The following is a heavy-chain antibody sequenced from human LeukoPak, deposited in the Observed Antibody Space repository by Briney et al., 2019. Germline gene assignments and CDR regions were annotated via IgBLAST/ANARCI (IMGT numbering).Heavy chain of an antibody. CDR2: INWNSGSI. CDR1: GFTFDDYA. CDR3: TKGNSHTKTYYFDY. V-gene: IGHV3-9*03. D-gene: IGHD1-7*01. Sequence: GGSLRLSCAASGFTFDDYAMHWVRQGPGKGLEWVSSINWNSGSIDYADSVKGRFTISRDNAKNSLYLQMNSLRAEDMALYYCTKGNSHTKTYYFDYWGQGTLVTVSS. J-gene: IGHJ4*02.